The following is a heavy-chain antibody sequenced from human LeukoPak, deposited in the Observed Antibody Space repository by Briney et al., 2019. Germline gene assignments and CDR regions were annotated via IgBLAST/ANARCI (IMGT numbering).Heavy chain of an antibody. D-gene: IGHD4-11*01. V-gene: IGHV3-15*07. Sequence: GGSLRLPCAASSFTFSNAWMNWVRQAPGKGLEWVGRIKSNPDGGAADYAAPVKGRFTISRDNSKNTLYLQMNSLRDEDTAVYYCAKGLQSYYYYGMDVWGQGTTVTVSS. CDR3: AKGLQSYYYYGMDV. CDR1: SFTFSNAW. J-gene: IGHJ6*02. CDR2: IKSNPDGGAA.